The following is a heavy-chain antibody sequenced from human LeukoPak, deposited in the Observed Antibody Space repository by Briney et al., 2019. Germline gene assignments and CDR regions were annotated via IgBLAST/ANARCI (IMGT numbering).Heavy chain of an antibody. CDR3: ARESIAVAGAPLDY. CDR1: GFTFSSYE. Sequence: GGSLRLSCAASGFTFSSYEMNWVRQAPGKGLEWVSYISSGSTIYDADSVKGRFTISRDNAKNSLYLQMNSLRAEDTAVYYCARESIAVAGAPLDYWGQGTLVTVSS. J-gene: IGHJ4*02. CDR2: ISSGSTI. V-gene: IGHV3-48*03. D-gene: IGHD6-19*01.